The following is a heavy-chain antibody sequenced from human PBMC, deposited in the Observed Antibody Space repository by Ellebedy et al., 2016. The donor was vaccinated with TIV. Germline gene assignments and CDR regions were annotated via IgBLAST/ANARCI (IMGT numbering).Heavy chain of an antibody. CDR2: FDPEDGET. J-gene: IGHJ4*02. Sequence: ASVKVSXXVSGYTLTELSMHWVRQAPGKGLEWMGGFDPEDGETIYAQKFQGRVTMTEDTSTDTAYMELSSLRSEDTAVYYCATVLDSSGYYYFDYWGQGTLVTVSS. D-gene: IGHD3-22*01. V-gene: IGHV1-24*01. CDR3: ATVLDSSGYYYFDY. CDR1: GYTLTELS.